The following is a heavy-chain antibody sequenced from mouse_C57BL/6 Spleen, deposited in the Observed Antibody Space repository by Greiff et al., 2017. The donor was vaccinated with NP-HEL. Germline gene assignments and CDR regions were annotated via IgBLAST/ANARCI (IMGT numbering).Heavy chain of an antibody. Sequence: EVQGVESGEGLVKPGGSLKLSCAASGFTFSSYAMSWVRQTPEKRLAWVAYISSGGDYIYYADTVQGRFTISRDNARNTLYLQMSSLKSEDTAMYYCTRVPLDGYYGYYAMDYWGQGTSVTVSS. J-gene: IGHJ4*01. V-gene: IGHV5-9-1*02. D-gene: IGHD2-3*01. CDR1: GFTFSSYA. CDR3: TRVPLDGYYGYYAMDY. CDR2: ISSGGDYI.